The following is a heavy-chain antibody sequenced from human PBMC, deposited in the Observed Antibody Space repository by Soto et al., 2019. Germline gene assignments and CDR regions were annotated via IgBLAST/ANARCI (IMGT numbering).Heavy chain of an antibody. CDR2: ISSSSSTI. V-gene: IGHV3-48*01. D-gene: IGHD6-13*01. Sequence: GGSLRLSCAASGFTFSSYSMNWFRQAPGKGQEWVSYISSSSSTIYYADSVKGRFTISRDNAKNSLYLQMNSLRAEDTAVYYCARHPERIAQIGWFDPWGQGTLVTVSS. CDR1: GFTFSSYS. J-gene: IGHJ5*02. CDR3: ARHPERIAQIGWFDP.